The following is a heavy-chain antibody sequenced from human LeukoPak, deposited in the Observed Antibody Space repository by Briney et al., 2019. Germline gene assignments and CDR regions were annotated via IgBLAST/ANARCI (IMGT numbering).Heavy chain of an antibody. V-gene: IGHV1-8*01. D-gene: IGHD5-18*01. J-gene: IGHJ3*02. CDR2: MNPNSGNS. CDR3: ARGGYSSGKSDALDI. CDR1: GYTFTRYD. Sequence: ASVKVSCKTSGYTFTRYDINWVRQPTGQGLEWMGRMNPNSGNSAYAPKFQGRVAMTSNTSISTAYMELSRLTSEDTAVYFCARGGYSSGKSDALDIWGQGTMVTVSS.